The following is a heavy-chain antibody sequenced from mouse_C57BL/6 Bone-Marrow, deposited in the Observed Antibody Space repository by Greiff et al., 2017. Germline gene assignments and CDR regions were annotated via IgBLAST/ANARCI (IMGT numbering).Heavy chain of an antibody. CDR1: GFTFSSYG. CDR2: ISSGGSYT. V-gene: IGHV5-6*01. CDR3: AREDYDGSMFAY. J-gene: IGHJ3*01. D-gene: IGHD1-1*01. Sequence: EVKLVESGGDLVKPGGFLKLSCAASGFTFSSYGMSLVRQTPDKRLEWVATISSGGSYTYYPDSVKGRFTISRDNAKNTLYLQMSSLKSEDTAMYYCAREDYDGSMFAYWGQGTLVTVSA.